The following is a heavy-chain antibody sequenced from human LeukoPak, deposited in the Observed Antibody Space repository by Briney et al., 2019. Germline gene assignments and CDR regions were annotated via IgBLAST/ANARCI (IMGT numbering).Heavy chain of an antibody. V-gene: IGHV1-24*01. Sequence: ASVKVSCKVSGYTLTELFMHWVRQAPGKGLEWMGGFDPEDGETIYAQKFQGRVTMTEDTSTDTAYMELGSLRSEDTAVYYCATGLLLGTHGIWFDPWGQGTLVTVSS. CDR2: FDPEDGET. D-gene: IGHD7-27*01. CDR1: GYTLTELF. CDR3: ATGLLLGTHGIWFDP. J-gene: IGHJ5*02.